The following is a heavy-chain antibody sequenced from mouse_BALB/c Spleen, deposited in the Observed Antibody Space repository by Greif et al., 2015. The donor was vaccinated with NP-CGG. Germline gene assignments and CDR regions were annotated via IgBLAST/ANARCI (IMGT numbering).Heavy chain of an antibody. CDR3: AREGGNWGFAY. V-gene: IGHV1-9*01. Sequence: QVQLQQSGAELMKPGASVKISCKATGYTFSSYWIEWVKQRPGHGLEWIGEILPGSGSTNYNEKFKGKATFTADTSSNTAYTQLSSLTSEDSAVYYCAREGGNWGFAYWGQGTLVTVSA. D-gene: IGHD4-1*01. CDR2: ILPGSGST. J-gene: IGHJ3*01. CDR1: GYTFSSYW.